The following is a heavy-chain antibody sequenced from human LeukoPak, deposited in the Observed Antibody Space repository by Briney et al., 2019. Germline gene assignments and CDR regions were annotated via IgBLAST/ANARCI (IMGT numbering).Heavy chain of an antibody. CDR1: GFTFSSYA. V-gene: IGHV3-23*01. Sequence: GGSLRLSCAASGFTFSSYAMSWVHQAPGKGLEWVSAISGSGGSTYYADSVKGRFTISRDNSKNTLYLQMNSLRAEDTAVYYCAKDRALDGSSGYYYDARGLGLRWGQGTLVTVSS. D-gene: IGHD3-22*01. J-gene: IGHJ4*02. CDR3: AKDRALDGSSGYYYDARGLGLR. CDR2: ISGSGGST.